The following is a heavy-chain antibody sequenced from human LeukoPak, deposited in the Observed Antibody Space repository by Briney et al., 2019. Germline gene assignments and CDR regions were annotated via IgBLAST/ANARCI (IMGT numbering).Heavy chain of an antibody. CDR2: VRGSPYGATT. J-gene: IGHJ4*02. Sequence: GGSLRLSCTTSGFIFRDFAMTWVRQAPGKGLEWVGFVRGSPYGATTEYAASVKGGFTISRGDSKNTLYLQMNSLKTEDTAVYYCTTDLSLLFGRDSRVPVVVVAATPDYWGQGTLVTVSS. CDR1: GFIFRDFA. D-gene: IGHD2-15*01. CDR3: TTDLSLLFGRDSRVPVVVVAATPDY. V-gene: IGHV3-49*04.